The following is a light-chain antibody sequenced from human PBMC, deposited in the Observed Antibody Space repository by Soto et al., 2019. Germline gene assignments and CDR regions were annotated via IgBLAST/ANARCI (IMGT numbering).Light chain of an antibody. CDR2: EVT. Sequence: QSVRTQPPSASGSPGQSVTISCTGTSSDIGGYNYVSWYQQHPGKAPKLIIYEVTKRPSGVPNRFSASKSANTASLTVSGLQAEDEADYYCSSYGGRNNIVFGTGTKVTVL. V-gene: IGLV2-8*01. CDR3: SSYGGRNNIV. J-gene: IGLJ1*01. CDR1: SSDIGGYNY.